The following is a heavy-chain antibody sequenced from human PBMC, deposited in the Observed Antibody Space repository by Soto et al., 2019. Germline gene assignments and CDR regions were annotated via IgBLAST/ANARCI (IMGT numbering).Heavy chain of an antibody. D-gene: IGHD2-8*01. CDR1: GYTFTKYG. Sequence: QVQLVQSGAEVEKPGASVKVSCKASGYTFTKYGISWVRQAPGKGLEWMGWISGDDGHTNYGQKVQGRVTMTRDTSTSTVYMELRSLRSDDTALYYCARDWNCTNSRCQNCFDSWGQGTLVIVSS. CDR2: ISGDDGHT. CDR3: ARDWNCTNSRCQNCFDS. J-gene: IGHJ5*01. V-gene: IGHV1-18*01.